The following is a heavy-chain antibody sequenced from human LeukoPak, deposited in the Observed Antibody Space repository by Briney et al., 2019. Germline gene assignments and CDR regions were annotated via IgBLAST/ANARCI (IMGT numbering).Heavy chain of an antibody. CDR3: ARDAGHQLSRRNYYAMDV. J-gene: IGHJ6*02. Sequence: KSRVTISVDTSKNQFSLKLSSVTAADTAVYYCARDAGHQLSRRNYYAMDVWGQGTTVTDSS. D-gene: IGHD1-1*01. V-gene: IGHV4-39*07.